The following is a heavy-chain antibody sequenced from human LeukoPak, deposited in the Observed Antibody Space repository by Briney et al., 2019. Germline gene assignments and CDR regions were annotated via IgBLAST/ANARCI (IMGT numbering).Heavy chain of an antibody. D-gene: IGHD4-17*01. CDR3: ARANGDYGLFDY. Sequence: GGSLRLSCAASAFTFSTCGMHWVRQAPGKGLEWVAVIWPDGSNKYYADSVKGRFTISRDNSKNTLYLQMIGLRAEDTAMYYCARANGDYGLFDYWGQGTLVTVSS. V-gene: IGHV3-33*01. CDR1: AFTFSTCG. CDR2: IWPDGSNK. J-gene: IGHJ4*02.